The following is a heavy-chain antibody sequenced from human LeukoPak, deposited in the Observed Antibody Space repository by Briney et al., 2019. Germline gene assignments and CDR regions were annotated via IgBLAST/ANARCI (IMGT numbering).Heavy chain of an antibody. J-gene: IGHJ6*03. Sequence: GGSLRLSCAASGFTFSSYGIHWVRLAPGKGLEWVAVISDDGTRKYYADSVQGRFTISRDNSKNTLYLQMNSLRAEDMAVYYCARISYYYYYMDVWGKGTTVTVSS. D-gene: IGHD3-16*01. CDR1: GFTFSSYG. V-gene: IGHV3-30*03. CDR3: ARISYYYYYMDV. CDR2: ISDDGTRK.